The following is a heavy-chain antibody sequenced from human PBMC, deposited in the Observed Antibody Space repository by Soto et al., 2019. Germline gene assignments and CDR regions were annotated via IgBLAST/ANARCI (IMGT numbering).Heavy chain of an antibody. V-gene: IGHV4-59*01. Sequence: SETLSLTCTVSGGSISSYYWSWIRQPPGKGLEWIGYIYYSGSTNYNPSLKSRVTISVDTSKNQFSLKLSSVTAADTAVYYCARVGPPVAVYGMDVWGQGTTVTVSS. D-gene: IGHD6-19*01. CDR1: GGSISSYY. CDR2: IYYSGST. J-gene: IGHJ6*02. CDR3: ARVGPPVAVYGMDV.